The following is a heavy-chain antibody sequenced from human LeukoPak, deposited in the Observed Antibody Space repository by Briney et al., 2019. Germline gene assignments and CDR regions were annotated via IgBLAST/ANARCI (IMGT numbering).Heavy chain of an antibody. D-gene: IGHD2-2*01. CDR3: ARVWSGYCSSTSCYVAYNWFDP. CDR1: GYSISSGCY. V-gene: IGHV4-38-2*01. J-gene: IGHJ5*02. Sequence: KPSENLSLTCAVSGYSISSGCYWGWIRQPPGKGLEWIGGIYHSGSTYYTPSLKSRVTISVDTSKNQFSLKLSSVTAADTAVYYCARVWSGYCSSTSCYVAYNWFDPWGQGTLVTVSS. CDR2: IYHSGST.